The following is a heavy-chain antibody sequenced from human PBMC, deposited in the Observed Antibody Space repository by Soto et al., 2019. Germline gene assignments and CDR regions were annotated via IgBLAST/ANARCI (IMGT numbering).Heavy chain of an antibody. Sequence: EVQLVESGGGLVQPGGSLRLSCAASGFTFTDHYMDWVRQAPGKGLEWLGRIRNRPNGYTTDYAASVKGRFIISRDDSKNSVYLQMTSLKAEETAVYYCVRGTPGSGSYPLDYWGQGTLVSVSS. CDR2: IRNRPNGYTT. CDR3: VRGTPGSGSYPLDY. D-gene: IGHD3-10*01. V-gene: IGHV3-72*01. J-gene: IGHJ4*02. CDR1: GFTFTDHY.